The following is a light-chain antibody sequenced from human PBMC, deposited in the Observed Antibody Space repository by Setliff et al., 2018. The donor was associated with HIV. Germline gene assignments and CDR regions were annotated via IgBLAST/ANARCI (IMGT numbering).Light chain of an antibody. CDR1: SSDVGGYNL. J-gene: IGLJ1*01. CDR2: QAT. CDR3: CSNTGSNTYV. Sequence: QSVLAQPASVSGSPGQSIIISCTGTSSDVGGYNLASWYQQHPGKAPKLMIYQATKRPSGVSNRFSGSKSGNTASLTISGLQAEDEADYYCCSNTGSNTYVFGTGTKVTVL. V-gene: IGLV2-23*01.